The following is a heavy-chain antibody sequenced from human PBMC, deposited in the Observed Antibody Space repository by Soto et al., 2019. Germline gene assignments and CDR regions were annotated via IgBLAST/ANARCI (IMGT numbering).Heavy chain of an antibody. D-gene: IGHD5-12*01. CDR1: GGSISSGGYY. V-gene: IGHV4-31*03. J-gene: IGHJ4*02. Sequence: SLTCTVSGGSISSGGYYWSWIRQHPGKGLEWIGYIYYSGSTYYNPSLKSRVTISVDTSKNQFSLKLSSVTAADTAVYYCARAKVEMATISFDYWGQGTLLTVSS. CDR3: ARAKVEMATISFDY. CDR2: IYYSGST.